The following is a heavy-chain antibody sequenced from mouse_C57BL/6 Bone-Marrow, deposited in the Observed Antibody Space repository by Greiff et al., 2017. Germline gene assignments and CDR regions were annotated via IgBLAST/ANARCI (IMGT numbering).Heavy chain of an antibody. J-gene: IGHJ3*01. V-gene: IGHV5-4*01. D-gene: IGHD1-1*01. CDR1: GFTFSSYA. CDR2: ISDGGSYT. CDR3: ARDPPYYYGSSYAHFY. Sequence: DVMLVESGGGLVKPGGSLKLSCAASGFTFSSYAMSWVRQTPEKRLEWVATISDGGSYTYYPDNVKGRFTISRDNAKNNLYLQMSHLKAEDTAMYYGARDPPYYYGSSYAHFYWGQGTLVTVSA.